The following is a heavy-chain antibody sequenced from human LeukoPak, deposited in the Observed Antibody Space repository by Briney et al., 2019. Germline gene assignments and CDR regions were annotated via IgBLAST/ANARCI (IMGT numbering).Heavy chain of an antibody. CDR3: ARGLGYYGSGVPGY. V-gene: IGHV1-69*13. J-gene: IGHJ4*02. CDR1: GGTFISYA. CDR2: IIPIFGTA. D-gene: IGHD3-10*01. Sequence: SVKVSCKASGGTFISYAISWVRQAPGQGLEWMGGIIPIFGTANYAQKFQGRVTITADESTSTAYMELSSLRSEDTAVYYCARGLGYYGSGVPGYWGQGTLVTVSS.